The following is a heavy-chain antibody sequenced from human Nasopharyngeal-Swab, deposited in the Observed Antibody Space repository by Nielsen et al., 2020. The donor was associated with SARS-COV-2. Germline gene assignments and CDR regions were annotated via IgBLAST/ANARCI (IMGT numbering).Heavy chain of an antibody. CDR3: ARDSPASRGDY. Sequence: ASVKVSCKASGYTFTAFSIHWVRHSPGQGLDWVGRIGTNSGGTLYAQRFRGRVTMTRDTSVATAYMDLSDLRSDDTAVYYCARDSPASRGDYWGQGTLVTVSS. CDR1: GYTFTAFS. J-gene: IGHJ4*02. CDR2: IGTNSGGT. V-gene: IGHV1-2*06. D-gene: IGHD2-2*01.